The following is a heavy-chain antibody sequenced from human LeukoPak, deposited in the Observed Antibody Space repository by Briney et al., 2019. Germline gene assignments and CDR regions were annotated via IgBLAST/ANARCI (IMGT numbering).Heavy chain of an antibody. Sequence: GGSLRLTCAASGFTFSSNWMYWVRQAPGKGPVWASRINSDGTTTTYADSVKGRFTISRDNARNTLYLQMNSLRAEDTAVYYCAKTRIITAYDALDIWGQGTVVSVSS. CDR3: AKTRIITAYDALDI. D-gene: IGHD3-10*01. J-gene: IGHJ3*02. CDR1: GFTFSSNW. V-gene: IGHV3-74*01. CDR2: INSDGTTT.